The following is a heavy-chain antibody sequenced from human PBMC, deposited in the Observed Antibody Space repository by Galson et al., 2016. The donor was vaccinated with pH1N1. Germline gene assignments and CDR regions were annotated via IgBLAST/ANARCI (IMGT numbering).Heavy chain of an antibody. D-gene: IGHD5-18*01. J-gene: IGHJ4*02. V-gene: IGHV3-23*01. CDR1: GFTFSSFG. CDR2: ISGSGGST. Sequence: SLRLSCAASGFTFSSFGIHWVRQAPGKGLEWVSTISGSGGSTYYADSVKGRFTISRDNSKNTAYLQMNSLRADDAAVYYCAKHPYYVDTSKIDYWGQGTLVSVSS. CDR3: AKHPYYVDTSKIDY.